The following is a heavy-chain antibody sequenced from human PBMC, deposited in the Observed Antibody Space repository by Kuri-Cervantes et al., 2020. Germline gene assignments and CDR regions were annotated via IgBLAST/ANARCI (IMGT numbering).Heavy chain of an antibody. D-gene: IGHD4-17*01. CDR2: IYYSGST. CDR1: GGSISSSSYY. J-gene: IGHJ5*02. Sequence: SETLSLTCTVSGGSISSSSYYWGWIRQPPGKGLEWIGSIYYSGSTYYNPSLKSRVTISVDTSKNQFSLKLRSVTAADTALYYCARHCDYRFDPWGQGVLVTVSS. CDR3: ARHCDYRFDP. V-gene: IGHV4-39*01.